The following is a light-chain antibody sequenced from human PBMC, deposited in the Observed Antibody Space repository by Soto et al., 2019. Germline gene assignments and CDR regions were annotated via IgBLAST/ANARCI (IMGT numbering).Light chain of an antibody. Sequence: IVMTQSPATLSVSPGERATLSCRASQSVSSNLAWYQQKPGQAPRLLIYAASTRATGIPARFSGSGSGTEFTLTISRLQSEDFAVYYCQQYNNWPETFGQGTKVEIK. V-gene: IGKV3-15*01. CDR1: QSVSSN. J-gene: IGKJ1*01. CDR2: AAS. CDR3: QQYNNWPET.